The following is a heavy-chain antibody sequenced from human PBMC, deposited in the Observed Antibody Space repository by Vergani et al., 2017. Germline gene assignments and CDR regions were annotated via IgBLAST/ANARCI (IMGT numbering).Heavy chain of an antibody. D-gene: IGHD3-22*01. J-gene: IGHJ4*02. CDR1: GFTFSSYA. Sequence: VQLVESGGGLVQPGGSLRLSCSASGFTFSSYAMHWVRQAPGKGLEYVSAISSNGGSTYYADSVKGRFTISRDDSKNTLYLQMNSLKTEDTAVYYCTTRSITMIVVGHDYWGQGTLVTVSS. CDR3: TTRSITMIVVGHDY. CDR2: ISSNGGST. V-gene: IGHV3-64*04.